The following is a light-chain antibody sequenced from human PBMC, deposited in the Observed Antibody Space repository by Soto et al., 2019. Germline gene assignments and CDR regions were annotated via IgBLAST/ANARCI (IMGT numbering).Light chain of an antibody. CDR3: QQYNTYPLT. CDR1: QSISNW. V-gene: IGKV1-5*01. CDR2: DAS. J-gene: IGKJ4*01. Sequence: DIQMTQSPFTLSASVGARVTITCRASQSISNWLAWYYQTPGKAPKLLIFDASSLQSGVPSRFSGSGSGTEFTLTITSLQADDFGTYFCQQYNTYPLTFGGGTKVDIK.